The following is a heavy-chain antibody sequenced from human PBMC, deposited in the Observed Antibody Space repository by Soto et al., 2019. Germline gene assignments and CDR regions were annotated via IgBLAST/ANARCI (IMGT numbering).Heavy chain of an antibody. CDR3: ARRYKSAGWFGP. J-gene: IGHJ5*02. Sequence: QVQLVQSGAEVKKPGASVRVSCQASGYSFNTYAIHWVRQAPGQGLEWMGWINTANGNTEYSQKFQGRVTFTRDTSATTAYMDLSSLRSEDTATYSCARRYKSAGWFGPWGQGTLVTVSS. CDR1: GYSFNTYA. D-gene: IGHD1-1*01. CDR2: INTANGNT. V-gene: IGHV1-3*04.